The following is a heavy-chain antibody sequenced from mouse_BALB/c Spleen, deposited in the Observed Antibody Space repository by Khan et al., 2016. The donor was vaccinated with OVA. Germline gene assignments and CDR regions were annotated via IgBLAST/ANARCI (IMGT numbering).Heavy chain of an antibody. Sequence: VHLQLSEAQLMKSGATVKLSSTASGLTIKDTYMYLLNQWPHQGLESLGRIDPPHGNTKYDPKFQGKATITADTSSNTAYLQLSSLTSEDTAVYYCARMARKWGQGTTLTVSS. J-gene: IGHJ2*01. CDR1: GLTIKDTY. CDR3: ARMARK. CDR2: IDPPHGNT. V-gene: IGHV14-3*02.